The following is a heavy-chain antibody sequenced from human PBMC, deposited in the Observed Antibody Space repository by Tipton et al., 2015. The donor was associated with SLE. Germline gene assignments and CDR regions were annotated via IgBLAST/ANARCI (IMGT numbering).Heavy chain of an antibody. J-gene: IGHJ3*02. D-gene: IGHD3-22*01. CDR2: IYRSGST. CDR1: GYSISSGYY. V-gene: IGHV4-38-2*02. CDR3: ARDSGYYDSSGHMWSDAFDI. Sequence: TLSLTCAVSGYSISSGYYWGWIRQPPGKGLEWIGNIYRSGSTYYNPSLKSRVTISVDTSKNQFSLKLSSVTAADTAVYYCARDSGYYDSSGHMWSDAFDIWGQGTMVTVSS.